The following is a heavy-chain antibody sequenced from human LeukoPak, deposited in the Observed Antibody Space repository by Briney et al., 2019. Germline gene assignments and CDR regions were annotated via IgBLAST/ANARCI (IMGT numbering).Heavy chain of an antibody. CDR3: AKNNYYGSGSYYTPFDH. CDR1: GFTFSSYE. J-gene: IGHJ4*02. D-gene: IGHD3-10*01. V-gene: IGHV3-48*03. CDR2: ITTSDSTT. Sequence: GGSLRLSCVASGFTFSSYEMNWVRQAPGKGLEWLSYITTSDSTTHYADSVKGRFTISRDNYKNTLYLQMNSLRAEDTAVYCCAKNNYYGSGSYYTPFDHWGQGTLVTVSS.